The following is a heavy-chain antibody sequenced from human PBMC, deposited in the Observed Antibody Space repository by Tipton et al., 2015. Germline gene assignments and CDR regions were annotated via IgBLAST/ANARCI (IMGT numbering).Heavy chain of an antibody. CDR2: LYFSGST. J-gene: IGHJ4*02. D-gene: IGHD2-21*02. CDR1: GGSISSSSYY. CDR3: ASPSLPHDRGDYYFQS. Sequence: LRLSCTVSGGSISSSSYYWAWIRQPPGKGLEWIGSLYFSGSTYYNPSLKSRVTISIDRFKNQFSLKLSSVTAADTAVYYCASPSLPHDRGDYYFQSWGQGSLVTVSS. V-gene: IGHV4-39*01.